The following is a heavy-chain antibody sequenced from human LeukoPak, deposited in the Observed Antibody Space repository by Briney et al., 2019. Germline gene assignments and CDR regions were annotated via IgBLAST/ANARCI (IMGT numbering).Heavy chain of an antibody. J-gene: IGHJ3*02. CDR1: GFTVSSNY. CDR3: ARERRYCSGGSCSSRAFDI. Sequence: PGGSLRLSCAASGFTVSSNYMSWVRQAPGKGLEWVSVIYSGGSTYYADSVKGRFTIPRDNSKNTLYLQMNSLRAEDTAVYYCARERRYCSGGSCSSRAFDIWGQGTMVTVSS. D-gene: IGHD2-15*01. V-gene: IGHV3-53*01. CDR2: IYSGGST.